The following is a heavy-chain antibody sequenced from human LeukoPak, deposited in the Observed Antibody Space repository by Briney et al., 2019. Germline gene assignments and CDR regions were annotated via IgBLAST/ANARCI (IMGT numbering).Heavy chain of an antibody. J-gene: IGHJ4*02. CDR3: ARDRRGGYSYGYHFDY. D-gene: IGHD5-18*01. Sequence: ASVKVSCKASGYTFTGYYMHWVRQAPGQGLEWMGGIIPIFGTANYAQKFQGRVTITADESTSTAYMELSSLRSEDTAVYYCARDRRGGYSYGYHFDYWGQGTLVTVSS. CDR2: IIPIFGTA. V-gene: IGHV1-69*13. CDR1: GYTFTGYY.